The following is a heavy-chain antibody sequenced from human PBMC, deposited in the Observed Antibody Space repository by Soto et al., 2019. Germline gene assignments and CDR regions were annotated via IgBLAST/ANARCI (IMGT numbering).Heavy chain of an antibody. CDR1: GFTFTEHY. J-gene: IGHJ4*02. V-gene: IGHV3-72*01. D-gene: IGHD1-26*01. CDR3: ARILQVGGTNRDRYFEY. Sequence: EVQLVESGGGLVQPGGSLRLSCAASGFTFTEHYMDWVRQARGQGLGWIGRIKNKANSYSTEYAASVQGRFTISRDDSTNSRYLQMNSLKTDDTAVYYWARILQVGGTNRDRYFEYWGQGTLVTVSS. CDR2: IKNKANSYST.